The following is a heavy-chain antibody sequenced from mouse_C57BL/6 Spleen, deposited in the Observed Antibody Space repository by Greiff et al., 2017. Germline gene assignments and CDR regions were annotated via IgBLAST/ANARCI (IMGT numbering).Heavy chain of an antibody. Sequence: QVQLQQSGAELARPGASVELSCKASGYTFTSYGISWVKQRTGQGLEWIGEIYPRSGNTYYNEKFKGKATLTADKSSSTAYMELRSLTSEDSAVYFCARSNGDYAMDYWGQGTSVTVSS. V-gene: IGHV1-81*01. J-gene: IGHJ4*01. CDR3: ARSNGDYAMDY. CDR2: IYPRSGNT. CDR1: GYTFTSYG.